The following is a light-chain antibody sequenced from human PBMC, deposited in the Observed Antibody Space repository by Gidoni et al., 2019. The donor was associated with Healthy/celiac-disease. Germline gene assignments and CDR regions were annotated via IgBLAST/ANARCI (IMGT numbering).Light chain of an antibody. CDR1: KLGDKY. CDR2: QDS. Sequence: SYELTQPPSVSVSPGQTASITCPGDKLGDKYACWYQQKPGQSPVLVIYQDSKRPSAIPERFSGSNSGNTATLTISWTQAMDEADYYCQAWDSSTVVFGGGTKLTVL. CDR3: QAWDSSTVV. J-gene: IGLJ2*01. V-gene: IGLV3-1*01.